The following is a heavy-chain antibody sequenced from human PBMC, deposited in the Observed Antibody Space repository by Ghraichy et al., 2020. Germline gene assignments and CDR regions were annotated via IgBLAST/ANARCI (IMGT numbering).Heavy chain of an antibody. CDR1: GFIFSRNW. J-gene: IGHJ5*02. CDR3: ATSVFSGNSLT. D-gene: IGHD6-19*01. Sequence: GGSLRLSCAASGFIFSRNWMHWVRQAPGQGLVWVSRISSGDSGIIYDDAVKGRFTISRDHTKNTLYLQMENLRVEDTAMYYCATSVFSGNSLTWGQGTLVTVSS. V-gene: IGHV3-74*01. CDR2: ISSGDSGI.